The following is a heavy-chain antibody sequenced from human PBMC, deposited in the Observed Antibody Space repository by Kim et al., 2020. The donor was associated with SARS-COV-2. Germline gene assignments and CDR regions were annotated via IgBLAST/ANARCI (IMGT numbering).Heavy chain of an antibody. V-gene: IGHV4-31*03. CDR1: GGSISSGGYY. CDR3: ARAPTGYCSSTSCYLFDY. Sequence: SETLSLTCTVSGGSISSGGYYWSWIRQHPGKGLEWIGYIYYSGSTYYNPSLKSRVTISVDTSKNQFSLKLSSVTAADTAVYYCARAPTGYCSSTSCYLFDYWGQGTLVTVSS. CDR2: IYYSGST. J-gene: IGHJ4*02. D-gene: IGHD2-2*01.